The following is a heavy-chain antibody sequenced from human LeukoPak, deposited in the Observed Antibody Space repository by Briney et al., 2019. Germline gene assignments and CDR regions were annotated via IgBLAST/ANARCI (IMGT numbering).Heavy chain of an antibody. CDR2: IYSGGST. D-gene: IGHD1-14*01. V-gene: IGHV3-53*01. CDR1: GFTSSSNY. J-gene: IGHJ6*04. Sequence: GGSLRLSCVVSGFTSSSNYMSWVRQAPGKGLEWVSVIYSGGSTYYADSVKGRFTISRDNSKDTLYLQMNSLRAEDTAVYYCAKDSPKSGTAVWGKGTTVTISS. CDR3: AKDSPKSGTAV.